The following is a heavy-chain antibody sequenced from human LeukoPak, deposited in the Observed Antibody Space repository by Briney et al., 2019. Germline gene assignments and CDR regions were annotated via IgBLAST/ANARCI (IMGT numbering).Heavy chain of an antibody. J-gene: IGHJ4*02. Sequence: PGGSLRLSCAASGFTFSSYWMSWVRQAPGKGREWVATIKKDGSEKYTVDSVKGRFTISRDNAKNSLYLQMNSLRAEDTAVYYCARDSFSSGYSDWGQGTLVTVSS. V-gene: IGHV3-7*01. D-gene: IGHD3-22*01. CDR1: GFTFSSYW. CDR3: ARDSFSSGYSD. CDR2: IKKDGSEK.